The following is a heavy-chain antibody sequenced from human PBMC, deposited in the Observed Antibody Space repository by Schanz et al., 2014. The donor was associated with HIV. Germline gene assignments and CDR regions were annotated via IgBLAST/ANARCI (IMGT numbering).Heavy chain of an antibody. V-gene: IGHV1-69*01. CDR2: IIPIFGTT. J-gene: IGHJ3*02. Sequence: QVQLVQSGAEVKKPGSSVKVSCKASGGTFSSYAISWVRQAPGQGLEWMGGIIPIFGTTNYAQTFQGRLTITADESTGTVYMELTRLRSEDTAVYYCARGLGDSSSSEPFDIWGQGTKVTVSS. CDR1: GGTFSSYA. D-gene: IGHD6-6*01. CDR3: ARGLGDSSSSEPFDI.